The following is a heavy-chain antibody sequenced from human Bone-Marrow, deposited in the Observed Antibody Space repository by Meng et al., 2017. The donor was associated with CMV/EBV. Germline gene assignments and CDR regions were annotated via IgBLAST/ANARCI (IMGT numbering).Heavy chain of an antibody. V-gene: IGHV3-23*01. CDR1: GFTFSSYA. CDR2: ISGSGGST. Sequence: LSCAAAGFTFSSYAMSWVRQAPGKGLEWVSAISGSGGSTYYADSVKGRFTISRDNSKNTLYLQMNSLRAEDTAVYYCAKDWGIDTRDYWGQGTLVTVSS. D-gene: IGHD3-16*01. J-gene: IGHJ4*02. CDR3: AKDWGIDTRDY.